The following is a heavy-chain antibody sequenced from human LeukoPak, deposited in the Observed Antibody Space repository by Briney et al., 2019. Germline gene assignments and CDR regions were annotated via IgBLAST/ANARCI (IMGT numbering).Heavy chain of an antibody. CDR3: ASQGRKNYDSSGYYYAS. CDR2: IYYSGST. Sequence: SETLSLNCTVSGGSICSSSYYWGWIRQPPGKGLEWIGSIYYSGSTYYNPSLKSRVTISVDTSKNQFSLKLSSVTAADTAVYYCASQGRKNYDSSGYYYASWGQGTLVTVSS. CDR1: GGSICSSSYY. V-gene: IGHV4-39*01. J-gene: IGHJ4*02. D-gene: IGHD3-22*01.